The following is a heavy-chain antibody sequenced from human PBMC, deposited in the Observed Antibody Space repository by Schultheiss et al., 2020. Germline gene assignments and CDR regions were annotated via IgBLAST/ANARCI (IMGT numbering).Heavy chain of an antibody. V-gene: IGHV1-18*04. CDR3: ARDPSSPTDYTSDWYPFYYYMDV. D-gene: IGHD6-19*01. Sequence: ASVKVSCKASGYTSATYGVTWVRQAPGQGLEWIGWISAYSGDTNYAQKFQGRVTMTTDSSTSTAYMELKNLRSDDTAVYYCARDPSSPTDYTSDWYPFYYYMDVWGKGTTVTVSS. CDR1: GYTSATYG. CDR2: ISAYSGDT. J-gene: IGHJ6*03.